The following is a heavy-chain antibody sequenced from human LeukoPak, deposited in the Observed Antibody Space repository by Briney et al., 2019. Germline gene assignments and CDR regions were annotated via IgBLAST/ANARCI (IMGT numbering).Heavy chain of an antibody. J-gene: IGHJ4*02. Sequence: ASVKVSCKASGYTFTGYYMHWVRQAPGQGLEWMGWINPNSGGTNYAQKFQGRVTMTRDTSISTAYMELSRLRSDDTAVYYCARVSGGGTQFGYWGQETLVTVSS. CDR2: INPNSGGT. D-gene: IGHD1/OR15-1a*01. V-gene: IGHV1-2*02. CDR1: GYTFTGYY. CDR3: ARVSGGGTQFGY.